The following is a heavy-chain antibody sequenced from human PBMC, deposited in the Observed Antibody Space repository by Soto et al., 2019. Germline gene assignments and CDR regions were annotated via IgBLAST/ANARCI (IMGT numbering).Heavy chain of an antibody. CDR1: GYSFTNYW. J-gene: IGHJ4*01. CDR3: ARHLVECSSSSPFDY. Sequence: GESLRISCKGSGYSFTNYWIGWVRQMPGKGLEWMGIIYPGDSDTRYSPSFQGQVTISADKSISTAYLQWSSLKASDTAIYYCARHLVECSSSSPFDYWGHGTLVTVSS. CDR2: IYPGDSDT. V-gene: IGHV5-51*01. D-gene: IGHD6-6*01.